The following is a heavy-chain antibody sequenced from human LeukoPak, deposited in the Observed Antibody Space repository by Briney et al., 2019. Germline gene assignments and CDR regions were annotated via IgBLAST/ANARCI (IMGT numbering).Heavy chain of an antibody. CDR1: GFTFRSYW. D-gene: IGHD1-1*01. CDR2: IKQDGSEK. Sequence: GGSLRLSCAASGFTFRSYWMSWVRQAPGKGLEWVANIKQDGSEKYYVDSVKGRFTISRDNAKNSLYLQMNSLRAEDTAVYYCERSNDLDYWGQGTLVTVSS. CDR3: ERSNDLDY. J-gene: IGHJ4*02. V-gene: IGHV3-7*01.